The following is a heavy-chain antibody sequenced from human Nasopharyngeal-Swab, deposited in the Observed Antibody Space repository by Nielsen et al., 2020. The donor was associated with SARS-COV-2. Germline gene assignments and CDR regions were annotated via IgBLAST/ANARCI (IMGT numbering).Heavy chain of an antibody. J-gene: IGHJ5*02. CDR2: ISGSGGST. V-gene: IGHV3-23*01. Sequence: GESLKISCAASGFTFSSYGMHWVRQAPGKRLQWVSAISGSGGSTYYADSVKGRFTISRDNSKNTLYLQMNSLRAEDTAVYYCAKEYSSSWYRTWFDPWGQGTLVTVSS. CDR3: AKEYSSSWYRTWFDP. D-gene: IGHD6-13*01. CDR1: GFTFSSYG.